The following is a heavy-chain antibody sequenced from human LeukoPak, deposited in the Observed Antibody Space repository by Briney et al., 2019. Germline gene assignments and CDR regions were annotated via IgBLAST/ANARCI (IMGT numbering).Heavy chain of an antibody. D-gene: IGHD3-3*01. CDR2: ISYDGSNK. CDR3: ARDHGDFWSGYYSYYYYYGMDV. Sequence: PGESLRLSCATSGFTFSSYAMHWVRQAPGKGLEWVAVISYDGSNKYYADSVKGRFTISRDNPKNTLYVQMNSLRAEDTAVYYCARDHGDFWSGYYSYYYYYGMDVWGQGTTVTVSS. V-gene: IGHV3-30*04. J-gene: IGHJ6*02. CDR1: GFTFSSYA.